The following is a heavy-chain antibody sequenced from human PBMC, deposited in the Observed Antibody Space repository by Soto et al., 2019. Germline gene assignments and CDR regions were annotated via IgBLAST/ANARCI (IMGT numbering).Heavy chain of an antibody. CDR2: IYSGGST. Sequence: VQLVESGGGLVQPGGSLRLSCAASGFTVSSNYMSWVRQAPGKGLEWVSVIYSGGSTYYADSVKGRFTISRDNSKNTLYLQMNSLRAEDTAVYYRAREGYGWRYMDVWGKGTTVTVSS. V-gene: IGHV3-66*01. J-gene: IGHJ6*03. D-gene: IGHD6-13*01. CDR3: AREGYGWRYMDV. CDR1: GFTVSSNY.